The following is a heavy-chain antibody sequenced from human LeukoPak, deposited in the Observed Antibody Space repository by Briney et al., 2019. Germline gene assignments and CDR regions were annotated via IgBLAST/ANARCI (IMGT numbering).Heavy chain of an antibody. J-gene: IGHJ2*01. V-gene: IGHV3-23*01. D-gene: IGHD4-17*01. CDR2: ISSSGGGT. Sequence: SGGSLRLSCAASGFTFSSYAMTWVRQAAGKGLEWVSAISSSGGGTYYADSAKGRFTVPRDNSNNAVFLQMNSLSAEDTAVYYCARGPTSVTTTWNFDLWGRGTLVTVSS. CDR3: ARGPTSVTTTWNFDL. CDR1: GFTFSSYA.